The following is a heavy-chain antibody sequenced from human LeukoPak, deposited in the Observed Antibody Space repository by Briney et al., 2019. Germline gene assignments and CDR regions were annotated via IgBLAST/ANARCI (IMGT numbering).Heavy chain of an antibody. J-gene: IGHJ4*02. V-gene: IGHV3-7*01. Sequence: GGSLRLSCTASGFTFSNSAMSWVRQAPGKGLEWVANIKEDGSEDYYVDSVKGRFIISRDNAKNSLHLQMNSLRAEDTGVYYCARDGDGYFYWGQGTLVTVSS. D-gene: IGHD2-21*01. CDR3: ARDGDGYFY. CDR2: IKEDGSED. CDR1: GFTFSNSA.